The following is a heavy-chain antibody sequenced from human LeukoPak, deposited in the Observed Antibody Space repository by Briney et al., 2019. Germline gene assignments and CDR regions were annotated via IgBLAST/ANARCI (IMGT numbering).Heavy chain of an antibody. V-gene: IGHV3-21*01. CDR2: ISSSSSYI. D-gene: IGHD6-19*01. Sequence: GGSLRLSCAASGFTFSSYSMNWVRQAPGKGLEWVSSISSSSSYIYYADSVKGRFTISRDNAKNSLYLQMNSLRAEDTAVYYCARAVAGGDGDYYYYYGMDVWGQGTTVTVSS. J-gene: IGHJ6*02. CDR3: ARAVAGGDGDYYYYYGMDV. CDR1: GFTFSSYS.